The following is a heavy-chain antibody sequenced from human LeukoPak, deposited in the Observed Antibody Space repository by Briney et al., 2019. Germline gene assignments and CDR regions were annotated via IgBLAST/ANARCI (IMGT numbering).Heavy chain of an antibody. Sequence: GGSLRLSCAASGFSFSSYWMSWVRQAPGKGLEWVSSIRSSSSSMYYADSVKGRFIISRDDAKNSLYLQMNSLRTEDTAVYYCAKVGQYYGMDVWGQGTTVTVSS. CDR2: IRSSSSSM. CDR3: AKVGQYYGMDV. CDR1: GFSFSSYW. J-gene: IGHJ6*02. V-gene: IGHV3-21*06.